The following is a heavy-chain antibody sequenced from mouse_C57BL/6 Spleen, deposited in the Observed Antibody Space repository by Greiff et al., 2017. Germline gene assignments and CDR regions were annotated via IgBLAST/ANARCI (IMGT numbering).Heavy chain of an antibody. J-gene: IGHJ2*01. CDR2: LDPEDGET. CDR3: ARGAYGNPLYVDY. D-gene: IGHD2-1*01. V-gene: IGHV14-2*01. CDR1: GFNIKAYY. Sequence: VQLQQSGAELVKPGASVKLSCTASGFNIKAYYMHWVKQRTEQGLEWIGRLDPEDGETKYAPKFQGKATITADTASNTAYLQLSSLTSEDTAVDYCARGAYGNPLYVDYWGQGTTRTVSS.